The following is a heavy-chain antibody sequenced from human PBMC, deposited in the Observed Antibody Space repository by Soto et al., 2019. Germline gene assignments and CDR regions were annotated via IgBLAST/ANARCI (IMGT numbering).Heavy chain of an antibody. Sequence: GGSLRLSCAASGFTVSSKYMNWVRQAPGKGLEWVSVFYSGGSTFYADSVKGRFTISRDISKNTLNLQMNSLRAEDTAVYYCALREMGCSGGSCYSLHYYHYYMDVWGKGTTVTVSS. CDR1: GFTVSSKY. CDR3: ALREMGCSGGSCYSLHYYHYYMDV. V-gene: IGHV3-66*01. D-gene: IGHD2-15*01. J-gene: IGHJ6*03. CDR2: FYSGGST.